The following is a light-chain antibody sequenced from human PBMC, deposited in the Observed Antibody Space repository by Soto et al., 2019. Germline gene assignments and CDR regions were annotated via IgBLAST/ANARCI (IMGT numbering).Light chain of an antibody. V-gene: IGKV3-15*01. CDR3: QQYNYWPPIT. CDR2: GIY. J-gene: IGKJ5*01. CDR1: QVLGTN. Sequence: SPGTLSVSPGETATLSCRASQVLGTNLAWYQQKPGQSPTLLIYGIYIRATGVPVRFTGSGSGTEFTLTITSLQSEDFATDYCQQYNYWPPITFGQGTRLEIK.